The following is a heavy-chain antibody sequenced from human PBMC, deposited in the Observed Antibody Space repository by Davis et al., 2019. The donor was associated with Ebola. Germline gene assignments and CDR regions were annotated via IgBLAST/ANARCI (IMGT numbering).Heavy chain of an antibody. D-gene: IGHD3-10*01. CDR1: GFTFSSYA. V-gene: IGHV3-23*01. Sequence: GGSLRLSCAASGFTFSSYAMSWVRQAPGKGLEWVSAISGSGGSTYYADSVKGRFTISRDNSKNTLYLQMNSLRAEDTAVYYCTKGTQWFGELLDYWGQGTLVTVSS. J-gene: IGHJ4*02. CDR3: TKGTQWFGELLDY. CDR2: ISGSGGST.